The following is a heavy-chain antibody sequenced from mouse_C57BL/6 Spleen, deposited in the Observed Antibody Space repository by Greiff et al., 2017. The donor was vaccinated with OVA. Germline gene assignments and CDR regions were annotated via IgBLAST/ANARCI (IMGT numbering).Heavy chain of an antibody. D-gene: IGHD2-3*01. CDR3: ARSGRWLTFDY. Sequence: QVHVKQSGAELARPGASVKLSCKASGYTFTSYGISWVKQRTGQGLEWIGEIYPRSGNTYYNEKFKGKATLTADKSSSTAYMELRSLTSEDSAVYFCARSGRWLTFDYWGQGTTLTVSS. J-gene: IGHJ2*01. CDR1: GYTFTSYG. V-gene: IGHV1-81*01. CDR2: IYPRSGNT.